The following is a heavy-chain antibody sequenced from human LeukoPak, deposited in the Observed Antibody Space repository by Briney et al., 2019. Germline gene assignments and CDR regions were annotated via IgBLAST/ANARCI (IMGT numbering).Heavy chain of an antibody. Sequence: SETLSLTCTVSGGSISSSSYYWGWIRQPPGKGLEWIGSIYHSGSTYYNPSLKSRVTISVDTSKNQFSLKLSSVTAADTAVYYCARDIGLAVAGNFDYWGQGTLVTVSS. J-gene: IGHJ4*02. CDR1: GGSISSSSYY. CDR2: IYHSGST. CDR3: ARDIGLAVAGNFDY. D-gene: IGHD6-19*01. V-gene: IGHV4-39*07.